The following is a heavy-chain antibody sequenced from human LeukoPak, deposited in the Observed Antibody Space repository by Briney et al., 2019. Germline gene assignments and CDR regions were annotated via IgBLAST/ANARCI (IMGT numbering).Heavy chain of an antibody. J-gene: IGHJ4*02. Sequence: GGSLRLSCAASGFTFSSYGMHWVRQAPGKGLEWVAVIWYDGSSKYYGDSVKGRFTISRDNSKNTLYLQMNSLRAEDTAVYYCARDRYSSSWYLDYWGQGTLVTVSS. D-gene: IGHD6-13*01. V-gene: IGHV3-33*01. CDR1: GFTFSSYG. CDR2: IWYDGSSK. CDR3: ARDRYSSSWYLDY.